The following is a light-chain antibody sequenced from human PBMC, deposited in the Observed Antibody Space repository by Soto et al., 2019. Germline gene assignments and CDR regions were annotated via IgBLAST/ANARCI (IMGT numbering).Light chain of an antibody. Sequence: QSVLTQPPSVSGTPGHKVSISCSGSTSNLGGKTVNWYQQLPGTAPKLLIYTNNQRPSGVPDRFSGSKSGTSASLAISDLRSEDEADFYCAAWDDSLNAVVFGGGTKVTVL. J-gene: IGLJ2*01. CDR3: AAWDDSLNAVV. CDR1: TSNLGGKT. V-gene: IGLV1-44*01. CDR2: TNN.